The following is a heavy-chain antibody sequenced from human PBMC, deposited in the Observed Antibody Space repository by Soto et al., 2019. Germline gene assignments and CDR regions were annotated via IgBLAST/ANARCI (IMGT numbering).Heavy chain of an antibody. CDR1: GGTFSSYT. D-gene: IGHD2-8*01. CDR3: ARAAGYCTNGVCYHAFDI. CDR2: IIPILGIA. J-gene: IGHJ3*02. Sequence: QVQLVQSGAEVKTPGSSVKVSCKASGGTFSSYTISWVRQAPGQGLEWLGRIIPILGIANYAQKFQGRVTITADKSTSTAYMELSSLRSEDTAVYYCARAAGYCTNGVCYHAFDIWGQGTMVTVSS. V-gene: IGHV1-69*02.